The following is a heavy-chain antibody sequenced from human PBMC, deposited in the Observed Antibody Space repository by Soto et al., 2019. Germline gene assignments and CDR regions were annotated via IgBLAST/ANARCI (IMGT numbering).Heavy chain of an antibody. J-gene: IGHJ6*02. CDR1: GYTFIRYG. CDR2: ISPYNDQT. CDR3: ARGGYYDNVWGKLSHYGLDV. D-gene: IGHD3-16*01. V-gene: IGHV1-18*01. Sequence: QVQLVQSASEVMKPGASVKVSCKASGYTFIRYGITWVRQAPGQRLEWMGWISPYNDQTTYAQKLQGRVTMTADTSQRTVYMQLRRLKSDDTAVYYCARGGYYDNVWGKLSHYGLDVWGQGTSVTVSS.